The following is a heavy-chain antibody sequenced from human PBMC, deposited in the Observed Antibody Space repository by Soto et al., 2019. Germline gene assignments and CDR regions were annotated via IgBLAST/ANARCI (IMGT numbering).Heavy chain of an antibody. CDR1: GYTFTSYA. J-gene: IGHJ4*02. CDR3: ARAIPLGIAAAAERGGIGY. D-gene: IGHD6-13*01. CDR2: INAGNGNT. Sequence: QVQLVQSGAEVKKPGASVKVSCKASGYTFTSYAMHWVRQAPGQRLEWMGWINAGNGNTKYSQKFQGRVTITRDTSASTAYMELSSLRSEDTAVYYCARAIPLGIAAAAERGGIGYWGQGTLVTVSS. V-gene: IGHV1-3*01.